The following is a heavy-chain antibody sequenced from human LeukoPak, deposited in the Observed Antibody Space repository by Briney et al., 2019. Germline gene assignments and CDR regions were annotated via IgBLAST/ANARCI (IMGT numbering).Heavy chain of an antibody. CDR2: IYYSGST. V-gene: IGHV4-59*01. J-gene: IGHJ3*02. CDR1: GGSISSYY. CDR3: ARDNNDSSGYYYDDAFDI. D-gene: IGHD3-22*01. Sequence: SETLSLTCTVSGGSISSYYWSWIRQPPRKGLEWIGYIYYSGSTNYNPSLKSRVTISVDTSKNQFSLKLSSVTAADTAVYYCARDNNDSSGYYYDDAFDIWGQGTMVTVSS.